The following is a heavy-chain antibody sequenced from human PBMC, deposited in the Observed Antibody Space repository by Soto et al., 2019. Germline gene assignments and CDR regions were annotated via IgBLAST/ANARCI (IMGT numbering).Heavy chain of an antibody. CDR3: ARAPLEGYCSSTSCYPNNWFDP. D-gene: IGHD2-2*01. CDR2: IIPIFGTA. J-gene: IGHJ5*02. CDR1: GGTFSSYA. Sequence: GASVKVSCKASGGTFSSYAISWVRQAPGQGLEWMGGIIPIFGTANYAQKFQGRVTITADESTSTAYMELSSLRSEDTAVYYCARAPLEGYCSSTSCYPNNWFDPWGQGTLVTVSS. V-gene: IGHV1-69*13.